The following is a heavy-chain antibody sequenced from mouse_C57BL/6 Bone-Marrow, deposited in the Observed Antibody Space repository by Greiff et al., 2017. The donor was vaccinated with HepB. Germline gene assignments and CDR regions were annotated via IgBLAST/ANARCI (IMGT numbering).Heavy chain of an antibody. V-gene: IGHV5-17*01. CDR3: ARRDY. CDR2: ISSGSSTI. CDR1: GFTFSDYG. J-gene: IGHJ2*01. Sequence: EVMLVESGGGLVKPGGSLKLSCAASGFTFSDYGVHWVRQAPEKGLEWVAYISSGSSTIYYADTVKGRFTISRDNAKNTLFLQMTSLRSEDTAMYYCARRDYWGQGTTLTVSS.